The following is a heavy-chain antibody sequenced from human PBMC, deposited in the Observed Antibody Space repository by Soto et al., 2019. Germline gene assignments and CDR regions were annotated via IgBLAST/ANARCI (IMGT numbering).Heavy chain of an antibody. J-gene: IGHJ6*02. V-gene: IGHV5-51*01. CDR2: IYPGDSDT. CDR3: ARRAEYYYGSGSSYYYYGMDV. Sequence: GESLKISCKGSGYSFTSYWIGWVRQMPGKGLEWMGIIYPGDSDTRYSPSFKGQVTNSADKSISTAYLQWSSLKASDTAMYYCARRAEYYYGSGSSYYYYGMDVWGQGTTVTVSS. D-gene: IGHD3-10*01. CDR1: GYSFTSYW.